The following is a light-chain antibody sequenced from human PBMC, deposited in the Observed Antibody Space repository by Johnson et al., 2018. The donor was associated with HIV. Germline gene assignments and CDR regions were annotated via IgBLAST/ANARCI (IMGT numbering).Light chain of an antibody. CDR2: ENN. J-gene: IGLJ1*01. CDR1: SSNIGNNY. V-gene: IGLV1-51*02. Sequence: QSILTQPPSVSAAPGQKVTISCSGSSSNIGNNYVSWYQQLPGTAPKLLIYENNKRPSGIPARFSGSKSGTSATLGITGIQTGDEADYYCGTWDSSLSAFYVFGTGTKVTVL. CDR3: GTWDSSLSAFYV.